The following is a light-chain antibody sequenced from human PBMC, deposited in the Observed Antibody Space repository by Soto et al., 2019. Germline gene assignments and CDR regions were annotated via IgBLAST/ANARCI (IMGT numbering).Light chain of an antibody. J-gene: IGKJ1*01. V-gene: IGKV1-39*01. Sequence: DIQMTQSPSSLSASVGDRVTITCRASQSIANFLNWYQQKPGKAPKLVIYGTSTLQSGVPSRFSGSGSGTDFTLTISRLQREDFATYYCQQSYSYLWTFGQGTKV. CDR1: QSIANF. CDR3: QQSYSYLWT. CDR2: GTS.